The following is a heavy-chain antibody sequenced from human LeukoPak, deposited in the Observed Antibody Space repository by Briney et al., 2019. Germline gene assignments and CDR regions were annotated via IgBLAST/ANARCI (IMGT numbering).Heavy chain of an antibody. D-gene: IGHD3-22*01. V-gene: IGHV4-61*02. CDR3: ASEGYYYDSRGVDY. CDR1: GGSISSGRYS. J-gene: IGHJ4*02. Sequence: SETLSLTCTVSGGSISSGRYSWSWIRQPAGKGLEWIGRIYTSGSTNYNPSLKSRVTISVDTSKNQFSLKLSSVTAPDTAVYYCASEGYYYDSRGVDYWGQGTLVTVSS. CDR2: IYTSGST.